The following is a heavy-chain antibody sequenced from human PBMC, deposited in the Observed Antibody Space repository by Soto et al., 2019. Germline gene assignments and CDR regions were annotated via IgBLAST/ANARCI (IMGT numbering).Heavy chain of an antibody. CDR2: IIPIFGTA. CDR1: GGTFSSYA. Sequence: QVQLVQSGAEVKKPGSSVKVSCKASGGTFSSYAISWVRQSPGQGLEWMGGIIPIFGTANYGQKVQGRVTINANESTRTAYMELSSLRSEDTAVYYCARDGGIVGAYYFDYWGQGTLVTVSS. J-gene: IGHJ4*02. V-gene: IGHV1-69*12. D-gene: IGHD1-26*01. CDR3: ARDGGIVGAYYFDY.